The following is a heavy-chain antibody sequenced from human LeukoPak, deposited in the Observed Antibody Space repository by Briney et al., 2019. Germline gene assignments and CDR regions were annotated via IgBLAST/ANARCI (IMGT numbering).Heavy chain of an antibody. Sequence: GASVKVSCKASGYTFTGYYMHWVRQAPGQGLEWMGWINPNSGGTNYAQKFQGRVTMTRDTSISTAYMELSRLRSDDTAVYYCARGGPTIFGVVIMPYYYYGMDVWGQGTTVTVPS. V-gene: IGHV1-2*02. CDR1: GYTFTGYY. D-gene: IGHD3-3*01. CDR3: ARGGPTIFGVVIMPYYYYGMDV. J-gene: IGHJ6*02. CDR2: INPNSGGT.